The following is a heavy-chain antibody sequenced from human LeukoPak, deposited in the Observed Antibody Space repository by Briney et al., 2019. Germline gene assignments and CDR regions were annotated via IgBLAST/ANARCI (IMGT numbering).Heavy chain of an antibody. D-gene: IGHD6-13*01. CDR1: GDSVSSNSAA. CDR2: TYYRSKWYN. Sequence: SQTLSLTCAISGDSVSSNSAAWNWIRLSPSRGLEWLGRTYYRSKWYNDYAVSVKSRITINPDTSKNQFSLQLNSVTPEDTAVYYCARVIAAAGLTLGMDAWGQGTTVTVSS. J-gene: IGHJ6*02. V-gene: IGHV6-1*01. CDR3: ARVIAAAGLTLGMDA.